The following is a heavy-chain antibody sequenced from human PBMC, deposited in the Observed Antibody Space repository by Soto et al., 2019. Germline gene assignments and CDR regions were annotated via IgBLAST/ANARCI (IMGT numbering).Heavy chain of an antibody. V-gene: IGHV4-31*11. J-gene: IGHJ4*02. Sequence: SETLSLSCAVSGGSISIGGYYWSWMRQHPGKGLEWIGYIYYSGSTYYNPSLKSRVTISVDTSKNQFSLKLSSVTAADTAVYYCARGRGSSQPIGYWGQGTLVTVSS. CDR1: GGSISIGGYY. CDR3: ARGRGSSQPIGY. CDR2: IYYSGST. D-gene: IGHD6-13*01.